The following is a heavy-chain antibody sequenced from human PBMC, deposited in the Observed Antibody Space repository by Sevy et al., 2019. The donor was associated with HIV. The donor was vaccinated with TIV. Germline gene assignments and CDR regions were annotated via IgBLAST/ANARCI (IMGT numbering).Heavy chain of an antibody. V-gene: IGHV3-15*01. Sequence: GGSLRLSCAASGFTFSNAWMSWVRQAPGKGLEWVGRIKSKTDGGTTDYAAPVKGRFTISRDDSKNTLLLQMNSLKTEDTAVYYCITRGYSCGNLSGKAMDVWGQGTTVTVSS. CDR1: GFTFSNAW. CDR2: IKSKTDGGTT. J-gene: IGHJ6*02. D-gene: IGHD5-18*01. CDR3: ITRGYSCGNLSGKAMDV.